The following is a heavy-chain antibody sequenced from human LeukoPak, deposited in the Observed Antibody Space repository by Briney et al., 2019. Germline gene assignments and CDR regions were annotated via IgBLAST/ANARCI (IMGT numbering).Heavy chain of an antibody. Sequence: GRSLRLSCAASGFTFSSYGMHWARQAQGKGLEWVAVIWYDGSNKYYADSVKGRFTISRDNSKNTLYLQMNSLRAEDTAVYYCAKVHNSGSFPELDYWGQGTLVTVSS. CDR2: IWYDGSNK. J-gene: IGHJ4*02. D-gene: IGHD1-26*01. CDR3: AKVHNSGSFPELDY. CDR1: GFTFSSYG. V-gene: IGHV3-33*06.